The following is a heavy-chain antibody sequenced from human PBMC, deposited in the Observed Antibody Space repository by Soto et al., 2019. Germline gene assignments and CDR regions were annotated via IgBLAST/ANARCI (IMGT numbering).Heavy chain of an antibody. CDR1: GFTFSSYA. CDR2: ISSNGGST. J-gene: IGHJ4*02. V-gene: IGHV3-64*01. D-gene: IGHD6-13*01. CDR3: ASLNPIAAAFDS. Sequence: EVQLVESGGGLVQPGGSLRLSCAASGFTFSSYAMHWVRQAPGKGLEYVSAISSNGGSTHYANSVKGRFTISRDNSKNSLYLQTGSMRSEDMAVYYCASLNPIAAAFDSWGQGTRVPVSS.